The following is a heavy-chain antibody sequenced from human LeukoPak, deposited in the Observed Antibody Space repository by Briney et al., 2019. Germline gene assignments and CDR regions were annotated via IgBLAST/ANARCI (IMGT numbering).Heavy chain of an antibody. D-gene: IGHD3-3*01. V-gene: IGHV3-74*01. CDR1: GFTFSSYW. CDR2: INTDGSST. J-gene: IGHJ4*02. CDR3: ARVTHDFWSGYWFDY. Sequence: GGSLRLSCAASGFTFSSYWMHWVRQAPGEGPVWVSRINTDGSSTSYADSVKGRFTISRDNAKNTLYLQMNSLRAEDTAVYYCARVTHDFWSGYWFDYWGQGTLVTVSS.